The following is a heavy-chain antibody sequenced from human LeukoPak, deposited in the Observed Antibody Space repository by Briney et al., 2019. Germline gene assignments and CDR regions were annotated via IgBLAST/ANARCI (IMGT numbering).Heavy chain of an antibody. D-gene: IGHD2-2*01. CDR1: GGSFSGYY. V-gene: IGHV3-53*04. CDR2: IYSGGST. Sequence: ETLSLTCAVYGGSFSGYYWSWVRQAPGKGLEWVSVIYSGGSTYYADSVKGRFTISRHNSKNTLYLQMNSLRAEDTAVYYCASRYCSSTSCYRYYYYYGMDVWGQGTTVTVSS. CDR3: ASRYCSSTSCYRYYYYYGMDV. J-gene: IGHJ6*02.